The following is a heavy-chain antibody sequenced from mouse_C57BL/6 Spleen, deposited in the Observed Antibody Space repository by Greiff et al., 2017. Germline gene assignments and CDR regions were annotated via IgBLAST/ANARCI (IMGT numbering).Heavy chain of an antibody. Sequence: VQLQQSGAELVMPGASVKLSCKASGYTFTSYWMHWVKQRPGQGLEWIGEIDPSDSYTNYNQKFKGKSTLTVDKSSSPAYMQLSSLTSEDSAVYYCASAYGSSRYYAMDYWGQGTSVTVSS. CDR3: ASAYGSSRYYAMDY. J-gene: IGHJ4*01. CDR2: IDPSDSYT. CDR1: GYTFTSYW. D-gene: IGHD1-1*01. V-gene: IGHV1-69*01.